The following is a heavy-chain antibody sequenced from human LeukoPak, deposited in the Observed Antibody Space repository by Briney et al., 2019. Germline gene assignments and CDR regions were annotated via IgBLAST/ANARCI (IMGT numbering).Heavy chain of an antibody. CDR1: GGFISSSSYY. CDR3: ASEGGGLYFDWLTYFDY. D-gene: IGHD3-9*01. Sequence: PSETLSLTCTVSGGFISSSSYYWGWIRQPPGKGLEWIGSIYYSGSTYYNPSLKSRVTISVDTSKNQFSLKLSSVTAADTAVYYCASEGGGLYFDWLTYFDYWGQGTLVTVSS. CDR2: IYYSGST. J-gene: IGHJ4*02. V-gene: IGHV4-39*07.